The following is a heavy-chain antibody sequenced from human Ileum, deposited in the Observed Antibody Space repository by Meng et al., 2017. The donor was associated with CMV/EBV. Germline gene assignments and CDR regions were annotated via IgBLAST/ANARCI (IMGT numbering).Heavy chain of an antibody. V-gene: IGHV3-11*01. J-gene: IGHJ6*02. CDR2: ISSGSSTI. CDR3: ARVLREFYDHWTGTDYGMDV. D-gene: IGHD3-3*01. CDR1: GFTLSDNY. Sequence: GESLKISCAASGFTLSDNYMSWIRQVPGKGLEWVSYISSGSSTIYYADSVKGRFTISRDNANNSLYLQINSLRGEDTAVYYCARVLREFYDHWTGTDYGMDVWGQGTTVTVSS.